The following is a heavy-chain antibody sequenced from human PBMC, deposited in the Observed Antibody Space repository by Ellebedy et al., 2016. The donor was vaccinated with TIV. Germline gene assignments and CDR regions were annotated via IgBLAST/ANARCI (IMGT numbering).Heavy chain of an antibody. CDR1: GGSVSSTRYS. J-gene: IGHJ4*02. V-gene: IGHV4-39*01. D-gene: IGHD2-21*02. CDR2: VYHSASP. Sequence: MPSETLSLTCSVSGGSVSSTRYSWAWIRQPPGTGLEWIGCVYHSASPYYNPSFTSRVTLGADPSKHQFSLHVRTVAATDTAIYYCARSDPWQPIDDWGQGILVTVSS. CDR3: ARSDPWQPIDD.